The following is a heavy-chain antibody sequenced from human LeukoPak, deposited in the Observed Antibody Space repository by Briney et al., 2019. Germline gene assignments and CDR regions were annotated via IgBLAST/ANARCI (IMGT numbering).Heavy chain of an antibody. D-gene: IGHD2-2*01. V-gene: IGHV1-8*03. CDR1: GYTFTSYD. Sequence: ASVKVSCKASGYTFTSYDINWVRQATGQGLEWMGWMNPNSGNTGYAQKFQGRVTITRNTSISTAYMELSSLRSEDTAVYYCARGLHCSSTSCTTTWGQGPLVTVSS. CDR2: MNPNSGNT. J-gene: IGHJ5*02. CDR3: ARGLHCSSTSCTTT.